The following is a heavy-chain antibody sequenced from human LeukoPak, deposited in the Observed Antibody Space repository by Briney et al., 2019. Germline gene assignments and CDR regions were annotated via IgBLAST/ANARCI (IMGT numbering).Heavy chain of an antibody. CDR1: GFTFSSYA. V-gene: IGHV3-30-3*01. Sequence: GGSLRLSCAASGFTFSSYAMHWVRQAPGKGLEWVEVISYDGSNKYYADSVKGRFTISRDNSKNTLYLQMNSLRAEDTAVYYCARDPGYYDFWSGYYRYYYGMDVWGQGTTVTVSS. J-gene: IGHJ6*02. CDR3: ARDPGYYDFWSGYYRYYYGMDV. D-gene: IGHD3-3*01. CDR2: ISYDGSNK.